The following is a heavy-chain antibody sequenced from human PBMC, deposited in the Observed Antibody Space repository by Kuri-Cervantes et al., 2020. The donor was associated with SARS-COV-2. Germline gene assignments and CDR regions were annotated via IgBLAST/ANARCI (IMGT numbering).Heavy chain of an antibody. J-gene: IGHJ6*02. CDR3: ARGLYLRSPVYGMDV. CDR2: IIPILGIA. CDR1: GGTFSSYT. Sequence: SVKVSCKASGGTFSSYTISWVRQAPGQGLEWMGRIIPILGIANYAQKFQGRVTITADESTSTAYMELSSLRSEDTAVYYCARGLYLRSPVYGMDVWGQGTTVTVSS. V-gene: IGHV1-69*02.